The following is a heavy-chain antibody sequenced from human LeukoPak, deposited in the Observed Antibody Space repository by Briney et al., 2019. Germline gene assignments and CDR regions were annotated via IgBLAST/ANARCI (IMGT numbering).Heavy chain of an antibody. J-gene: IGHJ4*02. CDR2: ISGSGGNT. CDR3: ARGGDYGVKIDF. V-gene: IGHV3-23*01. D-gene: IGHD3-16*01. CDR1: GFTFSIYG. Sequence: GGSLRLSCAASGFTFSIYGMSWVRQAPGKGLEWVSGISGSGGNTYYADSVKGRFTISRDNSKTTVYLLMNSLTAEDTAFYFCARGGDYGVKIDFWGQGTLVTVSS.